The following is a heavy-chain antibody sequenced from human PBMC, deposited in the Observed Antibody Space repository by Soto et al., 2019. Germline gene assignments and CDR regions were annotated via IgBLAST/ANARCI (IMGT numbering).Heavy chain of an antibody. CDR3: ASVTFGGIVLAH. J-gene: IGHJ4*02. Sequence: SLPCTVSAASFSKYYWTWIRQPPGKGLEWIGYIYFNGNTKYNPSLEGRLTISIDTSKKEFSLKLTSVTAADAAVYYCASVTFGGIVLAHWGQGTLVTVSS. CDR1: AASFSKYY. V-gene: IGHV4-59*01. D-gene: IGHD3-16*01. CDR2: IYFNGNT.